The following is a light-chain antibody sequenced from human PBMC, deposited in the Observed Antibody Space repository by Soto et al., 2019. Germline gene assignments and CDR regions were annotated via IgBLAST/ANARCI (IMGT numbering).Light chain of an antibody. CDR3: QQYDSSPVT. Sequence: EIVLTQSPGTLSLSPGERATLSCRASQSVSSSYLAWYQQKPGQAPRLLIYGASSRATGIPDRLSGSGSGTDFTLTIRRLEPEDFAVYYCQQYDSSPVTFGQGTKVEIK. CDR1: QSVSSSY. CDR2: GAS. V-gene: IGKV3-20*01. J-gene: IGKJ1*01.